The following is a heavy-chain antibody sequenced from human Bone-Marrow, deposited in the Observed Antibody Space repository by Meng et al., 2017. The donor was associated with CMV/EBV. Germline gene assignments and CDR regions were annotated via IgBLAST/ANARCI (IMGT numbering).Heavy chain of an antibody. V-gene: IGHV1-24*01. Sequence: SGYTLTELSMHWVRQAPGKGLEWMGGFDPEDGETIYAQKFQGRVTMTEDTSTDTAYMELSSLRSEDTAVYYCATDRLQGEMATITDWGQGTLVTVSS. D-gene: IGHD5-24*01. CDR2: FDPEDGET. J-gene: IGHJ4*02. CDR1: GYTLTELS. CDR3: ATDRLQGEMATITD.